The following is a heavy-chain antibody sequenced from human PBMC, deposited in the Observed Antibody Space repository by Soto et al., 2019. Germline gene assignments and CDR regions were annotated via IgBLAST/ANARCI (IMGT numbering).Heavy chain of an antibody. D-gene: IGHD4-17*01. J-gene: IGHJ5*02. CDR3: ARDDGDYVGWFDP. V-gene: IGHV4-30-4*01. CDR2: IYYSGST. CDR1: GGSISSGDYY. Sequence: QVQLQESGPGLVKPSQTLSLTCTVSGGSISSGDYYWSWIRQPPGKGLEWIGYIYYSGSTYYNPSLTSRVTISVDTSKNQFSLKLSSVTAADTAVYYCARDDGDYVGWFDPWGQGTLVTVSS.